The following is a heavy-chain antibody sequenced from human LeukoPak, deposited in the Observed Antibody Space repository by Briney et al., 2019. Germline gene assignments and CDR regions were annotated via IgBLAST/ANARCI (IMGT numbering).Heavy chain of an antibody. D-gene: IGHD3-22*01. CDR1: GFTFSTYA. J-gene: IGHJ6*02. V-gene: IGHV3-48*01. Sequence: GSLRLSCAASGFTFSTYAMNWVRQAPGKGLEWVSYISSSGSTIYYADSVKGRFTISRDNSKNTLYLQMNSLRAEDTAVYYCAKDLTYYYDSSGYPPSTGYYGMDVWGQGTTVTVSS. CDR2: ISSSGSTI. CDR3: AKDLTYYYDSSGYPPSTGYYGMDV.